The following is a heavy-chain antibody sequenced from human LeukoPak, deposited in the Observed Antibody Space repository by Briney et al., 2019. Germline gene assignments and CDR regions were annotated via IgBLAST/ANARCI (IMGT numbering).Heavy chain of an antibody. CDR2: LFYSGNT. CDR3: GRVRTGNTGSPEYFED. V-gene: IGHV4-59*01. Sequence: SETLSLTCTVSGGSISSYYWSWLRQPPGKGLEWIGYLFYSGNTNSNPSLKSRVTILADTSKNQFSLRLNSVTAADTAVYFCGRVRTGNTGSPEYFEDWGQGTLVTVSS. CDR1: GGSISSYY. D-gene: IGHD5-12*01. J-gene: IGHJ1*01.